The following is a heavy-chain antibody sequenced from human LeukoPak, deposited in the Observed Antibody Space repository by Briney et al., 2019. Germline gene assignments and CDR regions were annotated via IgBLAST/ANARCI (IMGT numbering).Heavy chain of an antibody. Sequence: GGSLRLFCAASGFTFSGSPIHWVRQASGKGLEWVGRIRSKTNNYATAYTASVKGRFTISRDDSKNTSYLQMNSLKTEDTAMYYCTRLEAAADSDYWGQGTLVTVSS. J-gene: IGHJ4*02. CDR2: IRSKTNNYAT. CDR1: GFTFSGSP. D-gene: IGHD6-13*01. V-gene: IGHV3-73*01. CDR3: TRLEAAADSDY.